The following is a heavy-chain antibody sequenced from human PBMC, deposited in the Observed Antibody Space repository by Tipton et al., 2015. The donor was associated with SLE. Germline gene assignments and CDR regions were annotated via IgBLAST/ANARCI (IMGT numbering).Heavy chain of an antibody. J-gene: IGHJ4*02. V-gene: IGHV3-21*01. CDR3: VREGSAWTT. Sequence: SLRLSCAASGFTFSSYAMSWVRQAPGKGLEWVSSISSSSSYIYYADSVKGRFTISRDNAKNSLSLQMNSLRAEDTAVYYCVREGSAWTTWGQGTLVTVSS. D-gene: IGHD1-1*01. CDR1: GFTFSSYA. CDR2: ISSSSSYI.